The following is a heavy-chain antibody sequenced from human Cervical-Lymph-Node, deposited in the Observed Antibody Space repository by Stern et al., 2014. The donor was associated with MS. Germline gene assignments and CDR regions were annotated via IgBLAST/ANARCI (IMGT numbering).Heavy chain of an antibody. Sequence: QVQLVQSGAEVKKPGASVKLSCKASGYTFTSYSIYWMRQAPGQRLEWMGWSSAGDDRTKDAPTCLVRGRITSYTSASTAYMELTSLRSEDTALYDCANSSSAFMDWFDPWGQGTPVTVSS. CDR1: GYTFTSYS. D-gene: IGHD6-13*01. J-gene: IGHJ5*02. CDR3: ANSSSAFMDWFDP. V-gene: IGHV1-3*01. CDR2: SSAGDDRT.